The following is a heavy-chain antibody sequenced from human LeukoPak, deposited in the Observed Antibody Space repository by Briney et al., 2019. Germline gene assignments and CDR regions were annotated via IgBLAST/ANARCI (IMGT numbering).Heavy chain of an antibody. J-gene: IGHJ4*02. V-gene: IGHV3-7*01. CDR3: AKDLGVYSSSVFDY. D-gene: IGHD6-13*01. CDR2: IKQDGSEK. Sequence: GGSLRLSCAASGFTFSSYWMSWVRQAPGKGLEWVANIKQDGSEKYYVDSVKGRFTISRDNAKNSLYLQMNSLRAEDTAVYYCAKDLGVYSSSVFDYWGQGTLVTVSS. CDR1: GFTFSSYW.